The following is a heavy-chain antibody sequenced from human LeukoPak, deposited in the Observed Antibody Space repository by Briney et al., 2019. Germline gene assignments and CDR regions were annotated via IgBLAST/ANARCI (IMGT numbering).Heavy chain of an antibody. Sequence: LSLTCAVSGGSTSSGGYSWSWIRQPPGKGLEWIGYIYHSGSTYYNPSLKSRVTISVDRSKNQFSLKLSSVTAADTAVYYCARLSVDHDAFDIWGQGTMVTVSS. CDR3: ARLSVDHDAFDI. D-gene: IGHD5-12*01. CDR2: IYHSGST. CDR1: GGSTSSGGYS. J-gene: IGHJ3*02. V-gene: IGHV4-30-2*01.